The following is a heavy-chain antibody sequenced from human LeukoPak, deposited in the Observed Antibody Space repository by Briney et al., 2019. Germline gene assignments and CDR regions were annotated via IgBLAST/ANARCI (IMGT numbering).Heavy chain of an antibody. CDR2: IYYSGST. CDR1: GGSISSYY. Sequence: SETLSFTCTVSGGSISSYYWSWIRQPPGKGLEWIGYIYYSGSTNYNPSLKSRVTISVDTSKNQFSLKLSSVTAADTAVYYCARDPNSNWAFDYWGQGTLVTVSS. V-gene: IGHV4-59*01. J-gene: IGHJ4*02. D-gene: IGHD4-4*01. CDR3: ARDPNSNWAFDY.